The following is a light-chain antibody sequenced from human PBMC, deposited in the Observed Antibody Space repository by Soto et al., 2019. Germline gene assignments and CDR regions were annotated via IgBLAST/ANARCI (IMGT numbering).Light chain of an antibody. CDR2: GAS. V-gene: IGKV3-15*01. Sequence: EIVSTQSPVTLSLSPGERATLSCRASQSVSSNLAWYQQKPGQAPRLLIYGASTRATGIPARFSGSGSGTEFTLTISSLQSEDFAVYYCQQYNNWLITFGQGTRLEIK. CDR1: QSVSSN. J-gene: IGKJ5*01. CDR3: QQYNNWLIT.